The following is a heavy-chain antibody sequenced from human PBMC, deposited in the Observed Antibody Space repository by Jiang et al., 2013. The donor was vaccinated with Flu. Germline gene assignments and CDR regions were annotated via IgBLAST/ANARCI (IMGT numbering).Heavy chain of an antibody. J-gene: IGHJ3*02. Sequence: GWISAYNGNTNYAQKLQGRVTMTTDTSTSTAYMELRSLRSDDTAVYYCASGFSSRYSGAVGADAFDIWGQGTMVTVSS. V-gene: IGHV1-18*01. CDR3: ASGFSSRYSGAVGADAFDI. D-gene: IGHD6-13*01. CDR2: ISAYNGNT.